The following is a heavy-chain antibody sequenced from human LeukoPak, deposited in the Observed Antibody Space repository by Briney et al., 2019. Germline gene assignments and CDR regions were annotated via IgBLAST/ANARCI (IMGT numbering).Heavy chain of an antibody. V-gene: IGHV1-69*04. CDR3: ASSGGDMLGGAPHPLRY. J-gene: IGHJ4*02. CDR2: IIPMFGRA. Sequence: GASVKVSCKTSGYTFTDYGITWVRQAPGQGLEWMGRIIPMFGRAKYGQNFQGRVTITADKSTSTAYMELSSLRSEDTAVYYCASSGGDMLGGAPHPLRYWGQGTLVTVSS. D-gene: IGHD3-16*01. CDR1: GYTFTDYG.